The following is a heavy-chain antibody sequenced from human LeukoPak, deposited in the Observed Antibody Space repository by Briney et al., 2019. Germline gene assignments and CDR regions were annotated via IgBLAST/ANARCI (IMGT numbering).Heavy chain of an antibody. CDR2: TNPDGCTT. J-gene: IGHJ4*02. CDR1: GFTFSGYW. CDR3: ARETPRGGRYYFDY. Sequence: PGGSLRLACAASGFTFSGYWMHWVRQAPGKGLVWVSRTNPDGCTTTYAGSVKGRFTISRDNVKNTLYLQMNSLRAEDTALYYCARETPRGGRYYFDYWGQGALVTVSS. D-gene: IGHD3-10*01. V-gene: IGHV3-74*03.